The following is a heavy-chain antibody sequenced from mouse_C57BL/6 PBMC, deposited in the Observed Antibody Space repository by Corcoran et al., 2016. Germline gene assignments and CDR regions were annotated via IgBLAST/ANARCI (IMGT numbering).Heavy chain of an antibody. D-gene: IGHD4-1*01. CDR2: INPNNGGT. CDR3: ARSSPWDAMDY. CDR1: GYTFTDYY. Sequence: EVQLQQSGPELVKPGASVKISCKASGYTFTDYYMNWVKQSHGKSLEWIGDINPNNGGTSYNQKFKGKATLTVDKSSSTAYMELRSLTSEDSAVYYCARSSPWDAMDYWGQGTSVTVSS. J-gene: IGHJ4*01. V-gene: IGHV1-26*01.